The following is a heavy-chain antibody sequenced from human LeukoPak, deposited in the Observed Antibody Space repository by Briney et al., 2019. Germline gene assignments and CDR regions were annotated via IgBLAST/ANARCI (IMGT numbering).Heavy chain of an antibody. J-gene: IGHJ5*02. V-gene: IGHV1-24*01. D-gene: IGHD1-26*01. CDR1: GYTLTELS. Sequence: GASVKVSCKVSGYTLTELSMHWVRQAPGKGLEWMGGFDPEDGETIYAQKFQGRVTMTEDTSTDTAYMELSSLRSEDTAVYYCATDLTILGATQNWFDPWGQGTLVTVSS. CDR2: FDPEDGET. CDR3: ATDLTILGATQNWFDP.